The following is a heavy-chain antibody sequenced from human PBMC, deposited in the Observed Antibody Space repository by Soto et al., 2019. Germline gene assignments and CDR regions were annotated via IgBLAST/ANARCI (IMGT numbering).Heavy chain of an antibody. CDR1: GGTFRSYA. D-gene: IGHD2-2*01. CDR3: ASLLGYCSSTSCYLVGYYYYGMDV. J-gene: IGHJ6*02. CDR2: IIPSLVTA. V-gene: IGHV1-69*06. Sequence: QVQLVQSGAEVKKPGSSVKVSCKASGGTFRSYAISWGRQPPGQGLEWMGGIIPSLVTANYAQKFQGRVTITADKSTSTAYMELSSLRSEDTAVYYCASLLGYCSSTSCYLVGYYYYGMDVWGQGTTVTVSS.